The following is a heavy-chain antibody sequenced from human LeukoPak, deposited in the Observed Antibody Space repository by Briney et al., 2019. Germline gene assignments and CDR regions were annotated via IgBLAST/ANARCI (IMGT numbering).Heavy chain of an antibody. CDR1: GDSIRNYY. Sequence: SETLSLTCSVSGDSIRNYYWSWIRQPAGKGLEWIGRVYTSGTTDYNPSLKSRLTMSVDTSRNHFSLKLTSVTAADTAVYYCARESKSYDGSGYPHDCWGQGALVTVSS. J-gene: IGHJ4*02. V-gene: IGHV4-4*07. CDR2: VYTSGTT. CDR3: ARESKSYDGSGYPHDC. D-gene: IGHD3-22*01.